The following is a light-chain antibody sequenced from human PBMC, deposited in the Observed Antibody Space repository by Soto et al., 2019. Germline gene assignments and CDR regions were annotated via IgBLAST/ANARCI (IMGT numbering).Light chain of an antibody. CDR1: QSVNNN. CDR2: GAS. CDR3: QEYNSWPWT. J-gene: IGKJ1*01. Sequence: ETLMTQSPATLSVSPGDRATLSCRASQSVNNNLAWYQQKLGQAPRVLIYGASTMETGIPARFTGSGSGTEFILTITSLQSEDSAVYYCQEYNSWPWTFGQGTKVEVK. V-gene: IGKV3-15*01.